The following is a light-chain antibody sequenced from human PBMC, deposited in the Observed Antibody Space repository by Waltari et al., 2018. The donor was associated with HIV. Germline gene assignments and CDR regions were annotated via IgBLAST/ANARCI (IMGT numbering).Light chain of an antibody. V-gene: IGKV1-39*01. CDR2: AAS. CDR1: QSISTY. Sequence: QMSQSPSSLSSSVGDRVTITCRASQSISTYLNWYQQKPGKAPKLLIYAASTLQSGVPSRFSGSGSGTDFTLTISSLQPEDFATYYCQQSYSIPYTFGQGTKLETK. CDR3: QQSYSIPYT. J-gene: IGKJ2*01.